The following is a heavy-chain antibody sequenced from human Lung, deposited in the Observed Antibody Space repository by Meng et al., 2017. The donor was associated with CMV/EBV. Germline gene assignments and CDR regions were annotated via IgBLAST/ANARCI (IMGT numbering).Heavy chain of an antibody. CDR1: GFTFSSYG. CDR2: ISSSSSNI. J-gene: IGHJ4*02. CDR3: SRAGGFHPADY. Sequence: ETLSLXCAASGFTFSSYGMNWVRQAPGKGLEWVSFISSSSSNIYYADSVKGRFTISRDNAKNTLYLQMNSLRAEDPAVYYCSRAGGFHPADYWGQGTTVTVSS. D-gene: IGHD5-12*01. V-gene: IGHV3-21*01.